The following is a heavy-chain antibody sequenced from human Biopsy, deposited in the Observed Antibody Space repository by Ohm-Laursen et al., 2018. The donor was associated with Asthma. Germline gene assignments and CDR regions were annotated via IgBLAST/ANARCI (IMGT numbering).Heavy chain of an antibody. CDR1: GFSFDDCA. CDR2: ISWNSGNI. Sequence: LPLTCAASGFSFDDCAMHWVRQAPGKGLEWVSSISWNSGNIDYADSVKGRFTISRDNAKNSLYLQMQSLRPEDTAFYYCAKSADYYDSTDYLDFWGRGTLVTVSS. J-gene: IGHJ4*01. V-gene: IGHV3-9*01. CDR3: AKSADYYDSTDYLDF. D-gene: IGHD3-22*01.